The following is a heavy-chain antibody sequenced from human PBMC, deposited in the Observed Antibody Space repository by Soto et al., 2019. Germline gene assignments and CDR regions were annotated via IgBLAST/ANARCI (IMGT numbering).Heavy chain of an antibody. CDR3: ARDGVYYGSGSYYYYGMDV. CDR2: IYYSGST. D-gene: IGHD3-10*01. Sequence: QVQLQESGPGLVKPSETLSLTCTVSGGSISSYYWSWIRQPPGKGLEWIGYIYYSGSTNYNPSLTSRVTISVDPXRNXFXRKLSSVTAADTAVYYCARDGVYYGSGSYYYYGMDVWGQGTTVTVSS. CDR1: GGSISSYY. V-gene: IGHV4-59*01. J-gene: IGHJ6*02.